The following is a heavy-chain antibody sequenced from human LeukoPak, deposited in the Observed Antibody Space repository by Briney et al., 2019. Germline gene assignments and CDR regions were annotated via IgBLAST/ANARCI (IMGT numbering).Heavy chain of an antibody. D-gene: IGHD2-21*02. CDR2: INPNSGGT. J-gene: IGHJ6*02. Sequence: GASVKVSCKASGYTFTGYYMHWVRQAPGQGLEWMGWINPNSGGTNYAQKFQGRVTMTRDTSISTAYMELSRLRSDDTAVYYCARGSGDYYYYNGMDVWGQGTTVTVS. V-gene: IGHV1-2*02. CDR3: ARGSGDYYYYNGMDV. CDR1: GYTFTGYY.